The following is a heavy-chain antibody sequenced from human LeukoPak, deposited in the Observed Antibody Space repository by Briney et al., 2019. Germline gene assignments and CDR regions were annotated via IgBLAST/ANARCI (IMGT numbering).Heavy chain of an antibody. J-gene: IGHJ5*02. Sequence: GSLRLSCAASGFTVSSNYKSWVRQAPGKGLEWVSVIYSGGSTYYADSVKGRFTISRDNSKNTLYLQMNSLRAEDTAVYYCARAQGDYDILTGYYHWFDPWGQGTLVTVSS. CDR3: ARAQGDYDILTGYYHWFDP. CDR2: IYSGGST. V-gene: IGHV3-66*01. CDR1: GFTVSSNY. D-gene: IGHD3-9*01.